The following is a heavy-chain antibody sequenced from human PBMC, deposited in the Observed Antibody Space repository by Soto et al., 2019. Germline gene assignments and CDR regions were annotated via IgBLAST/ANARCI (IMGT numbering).Heavy chain of an antibody. D-gene: IGHD2-2*01. CDR2: INHSGST. J-gene: IGHJ6*03. CDR1: GGSFSGYY. CDR3: ARGIVVVPAAIRGFYYYYDMDV. V-gene: IGHV4-34*01. Sequence: SETLSLTCAVYGGSFSGYYWSWIRQPPGKGLEWIGEINHSGSTNYNPSLKSRVTISVDTSKNQFSLKLSSVTAADTAVYYCARGIVVVPAAIRGFYYYYDMDVWGKGTTVTVSS.